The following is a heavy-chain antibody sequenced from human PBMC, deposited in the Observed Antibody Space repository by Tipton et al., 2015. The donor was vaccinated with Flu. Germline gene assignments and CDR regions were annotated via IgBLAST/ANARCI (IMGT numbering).Heavy chain of an antibody. CDR2: MNQDGSEI. Sequence: SLRLFCAASGFTFSSYWMSWVRQAPGKGLEWVANMNQDGSEINYVDAVKGRFTISRDNAKTSLYLQMKSLRAEDTALYYCARDRGYSCFDYWGQGNLVTVSS. V-gene: IGHV3-7*01. J-gene: IGHJ4*02. CDR1: GFTFSSYW. CDR3: ARDRGYSCFDY. D-gene: IGHD5-12*01.